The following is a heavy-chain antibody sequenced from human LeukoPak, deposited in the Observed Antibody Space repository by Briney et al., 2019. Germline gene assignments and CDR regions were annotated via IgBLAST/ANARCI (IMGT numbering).Heavy chain of an antibody. CDR2: IYYSGST. D-gene: IGHD3-9*01. Sequence: SETLSLTCTVSGGSISSSSYYWGWIRQPPGKGLEWIGSIYYSGSTYYNPSLKSRVTISVDTSKNQFSLWLSPVTTADTAVYYYARHDILTGFDYWGQGTLVTVSS. V-gene: IGHV4-39*01. CDR3: ARHDILTGFDY. J-gene: IGHJ4*02. CDR1: GGSISSSSYY.